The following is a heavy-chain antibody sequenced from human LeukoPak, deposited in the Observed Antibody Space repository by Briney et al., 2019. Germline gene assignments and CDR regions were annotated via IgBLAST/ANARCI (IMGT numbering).Heavy chain of an antibody. V-gene: IGHV3-21*01. J-gene: IGHJ6*02. CDR1: GFTFSSYS. CDR2: ISSSSSYI. CDR3: ARLNTPTTLHPYYYYGMDV. Sequence: GGSLRLSCAASGFTFSSYSMNWVRQAPGKGLEWVSSISSSSSYIYYADSVKGRFTISRDNAKNSLYLQMNSLRAEDTAVYYCARLNTPTTLHPYYYYGMDVWGQGTTVTVSS. D-gene: IGHD1-1*01.